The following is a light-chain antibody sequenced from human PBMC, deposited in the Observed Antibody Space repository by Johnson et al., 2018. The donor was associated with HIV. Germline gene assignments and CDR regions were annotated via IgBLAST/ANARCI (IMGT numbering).Light chain of an antibody. CDR3: GTWDSSLTSYV. CDR2: ENN. V-gene: IGLV1-51*02. Sequence: QAVLTQPPSVSAAPGQKVTISCSGSSSNIGNNYVSSYQQLPGTAPKLLIYENNKRPSGIPGRFSGSKSGPSATLGITGLQTGDEADYYCGTWDSSLTSYVFGAGTKVTVL. J-gene: IGLJ1*01. CDR1: SSNIGNNY.